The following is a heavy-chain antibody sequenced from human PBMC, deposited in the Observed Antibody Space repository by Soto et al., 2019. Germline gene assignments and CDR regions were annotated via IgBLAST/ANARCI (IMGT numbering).Heavy chain of an antibody. CDR2: IYHSGST. J-gene: IGHJ4*02. CDR1: GGSISSGGCS. CDR3: ARGLGVYAIGFDY. D-gene: IGHD2-8*01. V-gene: IGHV4-30-2*01. Sequence: QLQLQESGSGLVKPSQTLSLTCAVSGGSISSGGCSWIWIRQPPGKGLEGIGYIYHSGSTYYNPSLHSRVTISVDTSKNQFSLKLSSVTAADTAVYYCARGLGVYAIGFDYWGQGTLVTVSS.